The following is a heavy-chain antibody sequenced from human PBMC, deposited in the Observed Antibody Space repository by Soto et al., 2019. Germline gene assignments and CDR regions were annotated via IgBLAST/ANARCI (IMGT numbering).Heavy chain of an antibody. J-gene: IGHJ6*02. Sequence: QTGGSLRLSCAASGFTFSSYGMYWVRQAPGKGLEWLANIRYDGTKEYYADFVKGRFTISRDNSKNTLYLQMNSLRAEDTAVYYCARDRTYFGSGSVAMDVWGQGTTVTV. V-gene: IGHV3-33*07. D-gene: IGHD3-10*01. CDR2: IRYDGTKE. CDR1: GFTFSSYG. CDR3: ARDRTYFGSGSVAMDV.